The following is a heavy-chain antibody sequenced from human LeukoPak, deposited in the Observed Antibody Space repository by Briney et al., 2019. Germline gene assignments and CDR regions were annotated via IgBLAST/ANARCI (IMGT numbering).Heavy chain of an antibody. J-gene: IGHJ3*02. CDR3: AKDRPSSSSWLFGFDI. CDR1: GFTFSSYA. Sequence: GGSLRLSCAASGFTFSSYAMSWVRQAPGKGLEWVSAISGSGGSTYYADSVKGRFTISRDNSKNTLYLQMNSLRAKDTAVYYCAKDRPSSSSWLFGFDIWGQGTMVTVSS. CDR2: ISGSGGST. V-gene: IGHV3-23*01. D-gene: IGHD6-13*01.